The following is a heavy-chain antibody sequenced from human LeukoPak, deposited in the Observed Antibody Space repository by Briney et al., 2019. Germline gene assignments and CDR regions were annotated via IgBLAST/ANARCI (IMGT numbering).Heavy chain of an antibody. V-gene: IGHV1-2*02. CDR1: GYSFSDNY. CDR3: AREVYGDASFDF. J-gene: IGHJ4*02. D-gene: IGHD4-17*01. CDR2: INPNSGGT. Sequence: GASVKVSCKASGYSFSDNYMHWVRQAPGQGLEWVGWINPNSGGTNYAQKLQGRVTMTRDASISTAYLELSRLRSDDTALYFCAREVYGDASFDFWGQGTLLTVSS.